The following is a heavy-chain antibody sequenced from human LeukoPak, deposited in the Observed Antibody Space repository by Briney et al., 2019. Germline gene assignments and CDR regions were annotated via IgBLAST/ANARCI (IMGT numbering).Heavy chain of an antibody. V-gene: IGHV3-21*04. CDR3: AKGQTIPVADDAFDL. D-gene: IGHD6-19*01. J-gene: IGHJ3*01. CDR2: ISSSSSYI. CDR1: GFTFSSYS. Sequence: PGGSLRLSCAASGFTFSSYSMNWVRQAPGKGLEWVSSISSSSSYIYYADSVKGRFTISRDNAKNSLYLQMNSLRAEDTAVYYCAKGQTIPVADDAFDLWGQGTMVTVSS.